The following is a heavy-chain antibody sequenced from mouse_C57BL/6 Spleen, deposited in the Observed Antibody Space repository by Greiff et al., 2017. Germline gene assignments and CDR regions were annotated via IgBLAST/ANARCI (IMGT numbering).Heavy chain of an antibody. Sequence: EVKLVESGGGLVKPGGSLKLSCAASGFTFSDSGMHWVRQAPEKGLEWVAYISSGSSTIYYADTVKGRFTSSSDNAKNNLFLQMTSLRAEDTAMYDCARGPYYAMDYWGQGTSVTVSS. CDR2: ISSGSSTI. V-gene: IGHV5-17*01. CDR1: GFTFSDSG. CDR3: ARGPYYAMDY. J-gene: IGHJ4*01.